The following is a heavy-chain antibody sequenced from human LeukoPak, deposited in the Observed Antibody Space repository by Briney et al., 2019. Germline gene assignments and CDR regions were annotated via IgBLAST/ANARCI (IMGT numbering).Heavy chain of an antibody. J-gene: IGHJ4*02. CDR1: GFTFSSYE. D-gene: IGHD6-19*01. Sequence: GGSLGLSCAASGFTFSSYEMNWVRQAPGKGLEWVSYISSSGSTIYYADSVKGRFTISRDNAKNSLYLQMNSLRAEDTAVYYCARAGQWLELFYWGQGTLVTVSS. CDR3: ARAGQWLELFY. CDR2: ISSSGSTI. V-gene: IGHV3-48*03.